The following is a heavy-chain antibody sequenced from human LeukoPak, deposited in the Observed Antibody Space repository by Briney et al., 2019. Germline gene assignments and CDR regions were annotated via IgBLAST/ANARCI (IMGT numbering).Heavy chain of an antibody. CDR3: ARVSASLWSDY. D-gene: IGHD2-21*01. CDR2: MNPNSGNT. V-gene: IGHV1-8*01. Sequence: ASVKVSCKASGYTFTSYDINWVRQATGQGLEWMGWMNPNSGNTGYAQKFQGRVTMTRNTSISTAYMELSRLRSDDTAVYYCARVSASLWSDYWGQGTLVTVSS. J-gene: IGHJ4*02. CDR1: GYTFTSYD.